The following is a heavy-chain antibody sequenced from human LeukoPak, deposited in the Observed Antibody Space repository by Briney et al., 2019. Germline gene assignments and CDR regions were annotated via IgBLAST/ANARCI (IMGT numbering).Heavy chain of an antibody. Sequence: ASVEVSCKASGYTFTSYGISWVRQAPGQGLEWMGWISAYNGNTNYAQKLQGRVTMTTDTSTSTAYMELRSLRSDDTAVYCCAREVFPYYYGMDVWGQGTTVTVSS. D-gene: IGHD1-14*01. CDR2: ISAYNGNT. CDR1: GYTFTSYG. CDR3: AREVFPYYYGMDV. J-gene: IGHJ6*02. V-gene: IGHV1-18*01.